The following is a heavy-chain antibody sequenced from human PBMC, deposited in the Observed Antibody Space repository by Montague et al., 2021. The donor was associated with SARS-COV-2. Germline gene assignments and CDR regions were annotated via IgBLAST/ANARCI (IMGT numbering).Heavy chain of an antibody. CDR3: ARQLRVRRTWQVGDYNHYGMDV. J-gene: IGHJ6*02. V-gene: IGHV4-59*08. CDR1: GGSISNYH. Sequence: SETLSLTCTVSGGSISNYHWNWIRQPPGKGLEWIAYIYYSGSTNYNPSLQSRVTISVDTSRNQFSLRLTSVTAADTAVYYCARQLRVRRTWQVGDYNHYGMDVWGQGTTASVSS. D-gene: IGHD3-10*01. CDR2: IYYSGST.